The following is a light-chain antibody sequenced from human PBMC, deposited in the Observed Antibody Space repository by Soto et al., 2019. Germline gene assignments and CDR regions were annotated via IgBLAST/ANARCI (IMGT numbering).Light chain of an antibody. CDR3: LQHNSYPIT. J-gene: IGKJ5*01. CDR1: QSISYY. Sequence: DIQMTQSPSSVTGSXGDRVTISXXASQSISYYLAWFQQRPGKVPKRLIYSSSSLQSGVPSRFSGSGSGTEFTLTIGSLQPEDFATYYCLQHNSYPITFGQGTQLEIK. CDR2: SSS. V-gene: IGKV1-17*03.